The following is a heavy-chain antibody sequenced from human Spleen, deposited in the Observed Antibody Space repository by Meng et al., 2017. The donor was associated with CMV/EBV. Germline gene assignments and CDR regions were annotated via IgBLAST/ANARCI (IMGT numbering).Heavy chain of an antibody. CDR3: AREGYQVATPAPYFDS. D-gene: IGHD2-2*01. V-gene: IGHV3-21*01. J-gene: IGHJ4*02. CDR2: IGFRSGYI. CDR1: GFTCSGDS. Sequence: SGFTCSGDSLSWVRQAPGQGLEWVSSIGFRSGYIYYTDSVKGRFTISRDNAKNSLYLQMNSLRAEDTAVYYCAREGYQVATPAPYFDSWGQGTLVTVSS.